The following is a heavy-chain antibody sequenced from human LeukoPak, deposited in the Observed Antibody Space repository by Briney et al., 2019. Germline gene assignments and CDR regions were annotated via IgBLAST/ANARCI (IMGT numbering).Heavy chain of an antibody. Sequence: PSETLSLTCAVSGCSISSGYYWGWLRQPPGKGLEWIGSFYHSGSTYYNPSLKSRVTISVDTSKNQFSLKLSSVTAADTAVYYCARDLRRIYGSGARQYSSGWYYFDYWGQGTLVTVSS. CDR2: FYHSGST. CDR3: ARDLRRIYGSGARQYSSGWYYFDY. D-gene: IGHD6-19*01. CDR1: GCSISSGYY. V-gene: IGHV4-38-2*02. J-gene: IGHJ4*02.